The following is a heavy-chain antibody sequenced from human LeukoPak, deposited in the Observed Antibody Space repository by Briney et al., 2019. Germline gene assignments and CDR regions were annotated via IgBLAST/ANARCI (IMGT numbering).Heavy chain of an antibody. J-gene: IGHJ6*02. V-gene: IGHV3-30*18. Sequence: PGGSLRLSCAASGFTFSSYGMHWVRQAPGKGLEWVAVISYYGSNKYYADSVKGRFTISRDNSKNTLYLQMNSLRAEDTAVYYCAKDRGDYNYYYGMDVWGQGTTVTVSS. CDR2: ISYYGSNK. CDR1: GFTFSSYG. CDR3: AKDRGDYNYYYGMDV. D-gene: IGHD4-17*01.